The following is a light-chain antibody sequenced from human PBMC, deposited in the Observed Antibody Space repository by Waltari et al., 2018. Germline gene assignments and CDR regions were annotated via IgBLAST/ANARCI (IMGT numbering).Light chain of an antibody. J-gene: IGLJ3*02. CDR1: SRYVGAYTH. V-gene: IGLV2-14*01. CDR3: SSYTSSNTLV. CDR2: DVS. Sequence: QSALTQPASVSGSPGQPLTIPCPGTSRYVGAYTHVSWYQQHPGTAPKLMIFDVSYRPSGVSNRFSGTKSGNTASLTISGLQAEDEADYYCSSYTSSNTLVFGGGTKLTVL.